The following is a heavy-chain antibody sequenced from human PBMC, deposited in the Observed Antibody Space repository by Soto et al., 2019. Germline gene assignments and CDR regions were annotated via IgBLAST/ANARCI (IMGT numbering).Heavy chain of an antibody. D-gene: IGHD5-12*01. CDR1: GGSVSSCSYY. CDR2: IYYSGST. V-gene: IGHV4-61*01. J-gene: IGHJ4*02. Sequence: SETLSRTCTVSGGSVSSCSYYWSWIRQPPVRVLEWIGYIYYSGSTNYNPSLKSRVTISVDTSNNQFSLKLSSVTAADTAVYYCARDEDGYNKFDSGGQGTLVTVSS. CDR3: ARDEDGYNKFDS.